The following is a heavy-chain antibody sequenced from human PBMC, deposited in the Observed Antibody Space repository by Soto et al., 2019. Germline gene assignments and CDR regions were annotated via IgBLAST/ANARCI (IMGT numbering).Heavy chain of an antibody. J-gene: IGHJ4*02. CDR2: ISGSGGST. D-gene: IGHD4-17*01. CDR1: GFTFSSYA. CDR3: AKDPYDYGDLYYFEY. Sequence: GGSLRLSCAASGFTFSSYAMSWVRQAPGKGLEWVSAISGSGGSTYYADSVKGRFTISRDNSKNTLYLQMNSLRAEDTAVYYCAKDPYDYGDLYYFEYWGQGTLVTVSS. V-gene: IGHV3-23*01.